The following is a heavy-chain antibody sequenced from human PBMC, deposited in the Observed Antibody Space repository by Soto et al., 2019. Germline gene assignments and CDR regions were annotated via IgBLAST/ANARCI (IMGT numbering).Heavy chain of an antibody. D-gene: IGHD2-8*02. Sequence: ASVKVSCKASGYTFTSYGISWVRQAPGQGLEWMGWISAYNGNTNYAQKLQGRVTMTTDTSTSTAYMELRSLRSDDTAVYYCARERGATTGRGYFSGGLLRPFDYWGQGTLVTVPQ. CDR1: GYTFTSYG. J-gene: IGHJ4*02. CDR3: ARERGATTGRGYFSGGLLRPFDY. V-gene: IGHV1-18*04. CDR2: ISAYNGNT.